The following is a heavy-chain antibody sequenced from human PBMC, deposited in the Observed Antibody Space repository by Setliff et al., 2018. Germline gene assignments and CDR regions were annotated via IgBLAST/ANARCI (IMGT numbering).Heavy chain of an antibody. J-gene: IGHJ6*03. V-gene: IGHV4-34*01. Sequence: PSETLSLTCAVYGGSFSGYYWSWIRQPPWKGLEWIGEINHSGSTNYNPSLKSRVTISVDTSKNQFSLKLSSVTAADTAVYYCARDFSSSWYGSYYYYYYMDVWGKGTTVTVSS. D-gene: IGHD6-13*01. CDR2: INHSGST. CDR1: GGSFSGYY. CDR3: ARDFSSSWYGSYYYYYYMDV.